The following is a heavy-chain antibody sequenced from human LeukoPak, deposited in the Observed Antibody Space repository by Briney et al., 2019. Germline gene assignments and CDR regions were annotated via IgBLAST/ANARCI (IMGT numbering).Heavy chain of an antibody. CDR2: ISSSSSYI. V-gene: IGHV3-21*01. CDR3: ARDVAGSWAFEY. Sequence: KPGGSLRLSCAASGFTFSSYSMNWVRQAPGKGLEWVSSISSSSSYIYYADSVKGRFTISRDNAKNSLYLQMNSLRAEDTAVYYCARDVAGSWAFEYWGQGTLVTVSS. CDR1: GFTFSSYS. D-gene: IGHD6-13*01. J-gene: IGHJ4*02.